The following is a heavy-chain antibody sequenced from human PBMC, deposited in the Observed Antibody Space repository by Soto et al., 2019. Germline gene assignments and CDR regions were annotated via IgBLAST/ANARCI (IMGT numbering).Heavy chain of an antibody. J-gene: IGHJ6*02. CDR3: ASGILGYCSSTSCPNYYYYGMDV. V-gene: IGHV1-69*13. D-gene: IGHD2-2*01. CDR2: IIPIFGTA. CDR1: GGTFSSYA. Sequence: SVKVSCKASGGTFSSYAISWVRQAPGQGLEWMGGIIPIFGTANYAQKFQGRVTITADESTSTAYMELSSLRSEDTAVYYCASGILGYCSSTSCPNYYYYGMDVWGQGTTVTVSS.